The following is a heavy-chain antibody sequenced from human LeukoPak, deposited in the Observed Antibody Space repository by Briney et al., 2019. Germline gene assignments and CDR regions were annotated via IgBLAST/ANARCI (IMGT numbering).Heavy chain of an antibody. CDR3: ARGCSGYSYGYERDYFDY. Sequence: SETLSLTCTVSGGSISSYYWSWIRQHPGKGLEWIGYIYYSGSTYYNPSLKSRVTISVDTSKNQFSLKLSSVTAADTAVYYCARGCSGYSYGYERDYFDYWGQGTLVTVSS. D-gene: IGHD5-18*01. V-gene: IGHV4-59*06. J-gene: IGHJ4*02. CDR2: IYYSGST. CDR1: GGSISSYY.